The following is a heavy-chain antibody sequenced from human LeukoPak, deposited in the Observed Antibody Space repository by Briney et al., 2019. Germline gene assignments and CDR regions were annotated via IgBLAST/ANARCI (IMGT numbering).Heavy chain of an antibody. J-gene: IGHJ4*02. D-gene: IGHD2-15*01. V-gene: IGHV3-23*01. CDR1: GFTFSKYA. CDR3: AKGSGGSHYSPSDY. Sequence: GGSLRLSCAASGFTFSKYAMSWVRQAPGKGLEWVSVISGGDGSAYYADSVKGRFTISRDNSKNTLYLQLNSLRAEDTAVYYCAKGSGGSHYSPSDYRGQGTLVTVSS. CDR2: ISGGDGSA.